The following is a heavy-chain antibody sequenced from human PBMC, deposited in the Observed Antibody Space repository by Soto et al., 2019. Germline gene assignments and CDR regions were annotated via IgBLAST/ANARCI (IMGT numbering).Heavy chain of an antibody. J-gene: IGHJ6*02. Sequence: SETLSLTCAVYGGSFSGYYWSWIRQPPGKGLEWIGEINHSGSTNYNPSLKSRVTISVDTSKNQFSLKLSSVTAADTAVYYCVIREVRWDYYYYGMDVWGQGTTVTVS. D-gene: IGHD1-26*01. CDR1: GGSFSGYY. CDR3: VIREVRWDYYYYGMDV. V-gene: IGHV4-34*01. CDR2: INHSGST.